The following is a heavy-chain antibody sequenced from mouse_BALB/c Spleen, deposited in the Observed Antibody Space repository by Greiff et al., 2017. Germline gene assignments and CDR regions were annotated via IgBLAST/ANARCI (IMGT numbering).Heavy chain of an antibody. Sequence: VQLQESGAELMKPGASVKISCKATGYTFSSYWIEWVKQRPGHGLEWIGEILPGSGSTNYNEKFKGKATFTADTSSNTAYMQLSSLTSEDSAVYYCARSSNWDGFAYWGQGTLVTVSA. CDR1: GYTFSSYW. J-gene: IGHJ3*01. CDR2: ILPGSGST. V-gene: IGHV1-9*01. D-gene: IGHD4-1*01. CDR3: ARSSNWDGFAY.